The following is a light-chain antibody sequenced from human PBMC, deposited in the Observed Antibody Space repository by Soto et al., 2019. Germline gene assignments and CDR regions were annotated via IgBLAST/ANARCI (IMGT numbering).Light chain of an antibody. CDR2: AGS. CDR3: CSYAGSSTLL. CDR1: SSGIGSYNL. Sequence: QSVLTQPASVSGSPGQSITVSCTGTSSGIGSYNLVSWYQHHPGKAPKLMIYAGSKRPSGVSSRFSGSKSGNTASLTISGLQAEDEADYYCCSYAGSSTLLFGGGTKLTVL. V-gene: IGLV2-23*01. J-gene: IGLJ3*02.